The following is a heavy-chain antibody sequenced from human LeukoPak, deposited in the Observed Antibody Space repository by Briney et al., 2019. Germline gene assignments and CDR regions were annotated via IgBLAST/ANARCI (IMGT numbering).Heavy chain of an antibody. CDR1: GYTFTSYG. D-gene: IGHD3-10*01. Sequence: ASVKVSCKASGYTFTSYGISWVRQAPGQELEWMGWISAYNGNTNYAQKLQGRVTMTTDTSTSTAYMELRSLRSDDTAVYYCARIIGGSGSTYYYYYMDVWGKGTTVTVSS. V-gene: IGHV1-18*01. CDR3: ARIIGGSGSTYYYYYMDV. CDR2: ISAYNGNT. J-gene: IGHJ6*03.